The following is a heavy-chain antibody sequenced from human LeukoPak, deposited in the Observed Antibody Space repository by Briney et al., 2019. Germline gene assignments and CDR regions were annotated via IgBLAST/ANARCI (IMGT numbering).Heavy chain of an antibody. Sequence: PGGSLRLSCAVSGFTFSSYWVIWVRQAPGKGLEWVASMSQDGSEKYYVDSVKGRFTISRDNAKKSLYLQMSSLRVEDTAVYYCARDVGPTTCDYWGQGTLVTVSS. V-gene: IGHV3-7*01. CDR3: ARDVGPTTCDY. CDR1: GFTFSSYW. D-gene: IGHD1-14*01. CDR2: MSQDGSEK. J-gene: IGHJ4*02.